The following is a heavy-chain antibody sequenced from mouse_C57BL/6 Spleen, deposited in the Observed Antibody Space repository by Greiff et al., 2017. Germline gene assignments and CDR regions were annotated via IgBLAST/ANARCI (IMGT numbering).Heavy chain of an antibody. CDR3: ARDDGYPFDY. CDR1: GYAFSSSW. D-gene: IGHD2-3*01. J-gene: IGHJ2*01. Sequence: QVQLKESGPELVKPGASVKISCKASGYAFSSSWMNWVKQRPGKGLEWIGRIYPGDGDTNYNGKFKGKATLTADKSSSTAYMQLSSLTSEDSAVYFCARDDGYPFDYWGQGTTLTVSS. CDR2: IYPGDGDT. V-gene: IGHV1-82*01.